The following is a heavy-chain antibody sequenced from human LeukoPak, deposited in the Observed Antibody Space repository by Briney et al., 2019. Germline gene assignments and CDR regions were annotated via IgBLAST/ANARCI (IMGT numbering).Heavy chain of an antibody. J-gene: IGHJ3*02. Sequence: GGSLRLSCAASGFMFSNYGMQWVRQAPGKGLEWVAVISYDGSNKYYADSVKGRFTISRDNSKNTLYLQMNSLRAEDTAVYYCAQLLGAFDIWGQGTMVTVSS. CDR2: ISYDGSNK. CDR3: AQLLGAFDI. CDR1: GFMFSNYG. D-gene: IGHD2-2*01. V-gene: IGHV3-30*03.